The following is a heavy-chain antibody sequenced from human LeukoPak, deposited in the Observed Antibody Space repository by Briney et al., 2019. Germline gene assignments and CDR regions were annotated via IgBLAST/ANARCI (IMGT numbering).Heavy chain of an antibody. CDR1: GGSIRSYY. V-gene: IGHV4-4*07. J-gene: IGHJ4*01. D-gene: IGHD3-10*01. CDR2: IHIGGSI. CDR3: ARAMVRGGIYYFDY. Sequence: PSETLSLTCTVSGGSIRSYYWSWIRQPAGKRLEWIGRIHIGGSISYNPSLKSRVTMSVDTSKNQFSLTLISVMAADTAVYYCARAMVRGGIYYFDYWGQGTLVTVSS.